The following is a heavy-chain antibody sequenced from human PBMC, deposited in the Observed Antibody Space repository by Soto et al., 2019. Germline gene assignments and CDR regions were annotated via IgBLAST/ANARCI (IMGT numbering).Heavy chain of an antibody. CDR2: ISSSSSTI. Sequence: GGVLRLSCAASGFTFSSYSMNWVRQAPGKGLEWVSYISSSSSTIYYADSVKGRFTISRDNAKNSLYLQMNSLRAEDTAVYYCARHPERIAEIGWFDPWGQGTLVTVSS. J-gene: IGHJ5*02. D-gene: IGHD6-13*01. CDR1: GFTFSSYS. CDR3: ARHPERIAEIGWFDP. V-gene: IGHV3-48*01.